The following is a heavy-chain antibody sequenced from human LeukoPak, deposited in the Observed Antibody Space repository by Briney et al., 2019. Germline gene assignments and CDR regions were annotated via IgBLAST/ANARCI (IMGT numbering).Heavy chain of an antibody. CDR1: GGTFSSYA. V-gene: IGHV1-69*13. J-gene: IGHJ4*02. D-gene: IGHD5-18*01. CDR2: IIPIFGTA. CDR3: ARVSVYSYGPDY. Sequence: SVEVSCKASGGTFSSYAISWVRQAPGQGLEWMGGIIPIFGTANYAQKFQGRVTITADESTSTAYMELSSLRSEDTAVYYCARVSVYSYGPDYWGQGTLVTVSS.